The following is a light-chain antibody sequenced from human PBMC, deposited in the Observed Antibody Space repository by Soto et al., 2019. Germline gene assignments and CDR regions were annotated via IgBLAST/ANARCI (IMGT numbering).Light chain of an antibody. CDR2: DAS. Sequence: DIPMTQSPSTLSASVGDIVTITCRASQSISSWLAWYQQKPGKAPKLLIYDASSLESGVPSRFSGSGSGTEFTLTISSLQPDDFATYYCQQYNSYSPYTFGQGTKLEIK. CDR3: QQYNSYSPYT. J-gene: IGKJ2*01. V-gene: IGKV1-5*01. CDR1: QSISSW.